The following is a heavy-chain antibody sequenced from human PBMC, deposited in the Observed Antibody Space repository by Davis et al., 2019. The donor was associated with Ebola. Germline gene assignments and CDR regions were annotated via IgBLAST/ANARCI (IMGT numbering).Heavy chain of an antibody. V-gene: IGHV4-34*01. D-gene: IGHD3-16*02. CDR3: ARGVYDYIWGSYRYTFFDY. Sequence: PSETLSLTCTVSGGSISSHYWSWIRQPPGKGLEWIGEINHSGSTNYNPSLKSRVTISVDTSKNQFSLKLSSVTAANTAVYYCARGVYDYIWGSYRYTFFDYWGQGTLVTVSS. J-gene: IGHJ4*02. CDR1: GGSISSHY. CDR2: INHSGST.